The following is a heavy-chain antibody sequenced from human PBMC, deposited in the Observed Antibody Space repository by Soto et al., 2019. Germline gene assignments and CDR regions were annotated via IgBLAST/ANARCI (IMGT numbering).Heavy chain of an antibody. CDR3: ASLHGYGSSSSCHGHYAMDV. D-gene: IGHD2-2*01. J-gene: IGHJ6*02. V-gene: IGHV4-39*01. Sequence: QLQLQESGPGLVKPSETLSLTCTVSSASISSSSYTWGWIRQPPGKGLEWIGSIYYSGTTYYNPSLNSLLPVSVDTSKHQFSLKVNSVTAADAAVYYCASLHGYGSSSSCHGHYAMDVWGQGTTVTVSS. CDR2: IYYSGTT. CDR1: SASISSSSYT.